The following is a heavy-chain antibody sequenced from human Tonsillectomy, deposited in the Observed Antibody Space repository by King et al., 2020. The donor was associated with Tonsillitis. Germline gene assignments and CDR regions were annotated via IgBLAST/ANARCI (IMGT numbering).Heavy chain of an antibody. D-gene: IGHD3-22*01. CDR1: GGTFSSYA. J-gene: IGHJ3*01. V-gene: IGHV1-69*01. Sequence: VQLVQSGAEVKKPGSSVKVSCKASGGTFSSYALSWVRQTPGQGLEWMGGIIPIFGTANYAQKFQGRVPITADESTGTAYMELSSLTSEDTAVYYCARDYRDYYDSSGFQGAFDFWGQGTMVTVSS. CDR2: IIPIFGTA. CDR3: ARDYRDYYDSSGFQGAFDF.